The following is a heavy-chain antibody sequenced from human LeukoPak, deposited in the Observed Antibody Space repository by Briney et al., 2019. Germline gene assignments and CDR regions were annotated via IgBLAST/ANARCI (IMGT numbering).Heavy chain of an antibody. D-gene: IGHD1-1*01. CDR3: ARDLEGEYNWNPPDAFDI. V-gene: IGHV1-18*01. J-gene: IGHJ3*02. Sequence: GASVKVSCKASGGTFSSYAISWVRQAPGQGLEWTGWISAYNGNTNYAQKLQGRVTMTTDTSTSTAYMELRSLRSDDTAVYYCARDLEGEYNWNPPDAFDIWGQGTMVTASS. CDR1: GGTFSSYA. CDR2: ISAYNGNT.